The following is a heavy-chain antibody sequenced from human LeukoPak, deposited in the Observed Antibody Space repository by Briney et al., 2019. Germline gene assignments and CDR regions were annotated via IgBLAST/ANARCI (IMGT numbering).Heavy chain of an antibody. CDR1: GGSISSSSYC. CDR2: IYYSGST. CDR3: ARTTTYYDFWSGYESRYYYMDV. D-gene: IGHD3-3*01. J-gene: IGHJ6*03. V-gene: IGHV4-39*07. Sequence: PSETLSLTCTVSGGSISSSSYCWGWIRQPPGKGLEWIGSIYYSGSTYYNPSLKSRVTISVDTSKNQFSLKLSSVTAADTAVYYCARTTTYYDFWSGYESRYYYMDVWGKGTTVTVSS.